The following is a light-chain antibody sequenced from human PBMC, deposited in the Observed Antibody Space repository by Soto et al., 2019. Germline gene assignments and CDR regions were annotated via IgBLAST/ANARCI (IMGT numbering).Light chain of an antibody. J-gene: IGKJ4*01. V-gene: IGKV3D-20*01. CDR3: QQLNSYCLT. CDR2: DAS. Sequence: EIELTQSPSTLSLSQGERATVSCGASQSVSSSYLAWYQQKPGLAPRLLIYDASSRATGIPDRFSGSGSGIDASLTISRLEPEECATDYCQQLNSYCLTFGGGTKVDIK. CDR1: QSVSSSY.